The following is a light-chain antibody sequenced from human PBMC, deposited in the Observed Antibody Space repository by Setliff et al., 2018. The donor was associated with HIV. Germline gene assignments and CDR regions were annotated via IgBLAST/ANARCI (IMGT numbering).Light chain of an antibody. CDR1: SSNIGTYNL. Sequence: QSALAQPASVSASPGQSITISCGGNSSNIGTYNLVSWYQQHPDKAPQLMIYEVSKRPSGVSNRFSGSKSGNTASLRISGLQAEDEADYYCCSYAGSVLFGGGTKVTVL. CDR3: CSYAGSVL. J-gene: IGLJ2*01. V-gene: IGLV2-23*02. CDR2: EVS.